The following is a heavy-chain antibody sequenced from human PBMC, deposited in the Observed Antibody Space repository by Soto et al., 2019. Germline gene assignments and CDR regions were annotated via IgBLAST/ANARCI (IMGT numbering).Heavy chain of an antibody. V-gene: IGHV5-10-1*01. CDR3: ARLPHSSGWYYYYYGMDV. J-gene: IGHJ6*02. D-gene: IGHD6-19*01. Sequence: LKISCKGSGYSFTSYWISWVRQMPGKGLEWMGRIDPSDSYTNYSPSFQGHVTISADKSISTAYLQWSSLRASDTAMYYCARLPHSSGWYYYYYGMDVWGQGTTVTVSS. CDR2: IDPSDSYT. CDR1: GYSFTSYW.